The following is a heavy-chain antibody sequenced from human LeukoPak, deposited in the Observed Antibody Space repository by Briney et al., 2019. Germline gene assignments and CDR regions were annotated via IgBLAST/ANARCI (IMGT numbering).Heavy chain of an antibody. Sequence: SETLSLTCTVSGGSISSSSYYWGWIRQPPGKGLEWIGSIYYSGSTYYNPSLKSRVTISVDTSKNQFSPKLSSVTAADTAVYYCARVGYCSSTSCYLRGYYFDYWGQGTLVTVSS. J-gene: IGHJ4*02. CDR2: IYYSGST. CDR1: GGSISSSSYY. CDR3: ARVGYCSSTSCYLRGYYFDY. V-gene: IGHV4-39*01. D-gene: IGHD2-2*01.